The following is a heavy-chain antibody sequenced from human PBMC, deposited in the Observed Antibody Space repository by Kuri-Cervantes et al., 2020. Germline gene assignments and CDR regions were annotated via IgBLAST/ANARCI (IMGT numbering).Heavy chain of an antibody. Sequence: GGTLTLSCAASGFTFSSYYINWSRQAPGRGLEWVSYISSSGTTICYADSVKGRFTISRDNAKNSLYLQMNSLRAEDTAVYYCARPSGSYSLFYAFDIWGQGTMVTVSS. J-gene: IGHJ3*02. CDR3: ARPSGSYSLFYAFDI. D-gene: IGHD1-26*01. V-gene: IGHV3-11*01. CDR2: ISSSGTTI. CDR1: GFTFSSYY.